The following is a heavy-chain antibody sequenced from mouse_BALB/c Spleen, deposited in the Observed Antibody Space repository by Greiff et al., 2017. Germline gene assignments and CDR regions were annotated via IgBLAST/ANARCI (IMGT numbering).Heavy chain of an antibody. J-gene: IGHJ4*01. CDR2: ISYDGSN. CDR1: GYSITSGYY. V-gene: IGHV3-6*02. D-gene: IGHD2-4*01. CDR3: ARDDYDEDYYAMDY. Sequence: VQLKQSGPGLVKPSQSLSLTCSVTGYSITSGYYWNWIRQFPGNKLEWMGYISYDGSNNYNPSLKNRISITRDTSKNQFFLKLNSVTTEDTATYYCARDDYDEDYYAMDYWGQGTSVTVSS.